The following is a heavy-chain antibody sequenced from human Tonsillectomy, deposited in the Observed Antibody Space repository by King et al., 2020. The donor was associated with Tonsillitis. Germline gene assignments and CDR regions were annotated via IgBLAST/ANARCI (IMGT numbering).Heavy chain of an antibody. CDR3: ARLKAGRGGPDAFDI. CDR2: IYPGDSDS. Sequence: VQLVESGAEVKKPGESLKISCKGSGYSFTSYWSGWVRQMPGKGLEWMGIIYPGDSDSRYSPSFQGQVTISADKSISSAYLQWSSLKASDTAMYDCARLKAGRGGPDAFDIWGQGTMVTVSS. D-gene: IGHD3-10*01. CDR1: GYSFTSYW. V-gene: IGHV5-51*01. J-gene: IGHJ3*02.